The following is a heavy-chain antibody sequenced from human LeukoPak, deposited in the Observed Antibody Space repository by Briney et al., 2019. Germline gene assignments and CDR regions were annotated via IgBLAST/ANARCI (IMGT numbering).Heavy chain of an antibody. Sequence: GGSLRLSCTASGFTFGDYLMSWFRQAPGKGLEWIGFISGGTTEYAASVKGRFTISRDDSTSIAYLQKNSLTTEDTAVYYCSRGSGWLSVYWGQGTLVTVSS. J-gene: IGHJ4*02. D-gene: IGHD6-19*01. CDR1: GFTFGDYL. CDR2: ISGGTT. CDR3: SRGSGWLSVY. V-gene: IGHV3-49*03.